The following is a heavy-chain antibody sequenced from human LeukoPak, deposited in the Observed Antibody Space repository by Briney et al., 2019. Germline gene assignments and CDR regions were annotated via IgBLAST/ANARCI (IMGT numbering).Heavy chain of an antibody. CDR3: GRHQRYCRGASCYPDWFYP. Sequence: SETLSLTRSVSCRYLISYYWSWIRQPPAKELERIGYIYSSGSTNYHPSVKSRVTISVDTSKNQLSLTLSSVTAADTAEYYCGRHQRYCRGASCYPDWFYPWGQGILVTVSS. CDR1: CRYLISYY. V-gene: IGHV4-59*08. CDR2: IYSSGST. J-gene: IGHJ5*02. D-gene: IGHD2-15*01.